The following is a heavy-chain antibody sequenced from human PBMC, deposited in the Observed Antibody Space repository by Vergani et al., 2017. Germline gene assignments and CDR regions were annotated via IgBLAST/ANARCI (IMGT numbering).Heavy chain of an antibody. V-gene: IGHV4-31*02. D-gene: IGHD6-19*01. CDR1: GGSINSGSYF. CDR3: ARAPVAGNCFDP. CDR2: ISYTGST. J-gene: IGHJ5*02. Sequence: QVQLQESGPGLVKPSQTLSLTCIVSGGSINSGSYFWSWIRQHPGKGLEWVGYISYTGSTTYNPSLKSRVIVSVDTTKNQFSLKLTSVTAADTAIYYCARAPVAGNCFDPWGQGTLVTVSS.